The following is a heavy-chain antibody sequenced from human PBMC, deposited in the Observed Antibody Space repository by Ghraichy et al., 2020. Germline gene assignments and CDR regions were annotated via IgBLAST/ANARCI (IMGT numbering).Heavy chain of an antibody. CDR1: AFAFSRFT. CDR2: RSPDKETK. Sequence: GGSLRLSGNGSAFAFSRFTMHWVLRAPGKGLEWVALRSPDKETKFYADSVGGRFTISRDDSKSTLFLRMNNLRPEDTGMYYCARGDDGSPDSWGPGTLVIVSS. J-gene: IGHJ4*02. V-gene: IGHV3-30*03. CDR3: ARGDDGSPDS. D-gene: IGHD1-26*01.